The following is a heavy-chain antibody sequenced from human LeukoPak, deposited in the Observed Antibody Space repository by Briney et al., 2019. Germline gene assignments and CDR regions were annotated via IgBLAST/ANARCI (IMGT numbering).Heavy chain of an antibody. Sequence: KPSETLSLTCAVYGGSFSGYYWSWIRQPPGKGLEWIGEINHSGSTNYNPSLKSRVTISVDTSKNQFSLKLSSVTAADTAVYYCASGGAYRYNWNRLPRYYYYYGMDVWGQGTTVTVSS. CDR3: ASGGAYRYNWNRLPRYYYYYGMDV. CDR2: INHSGST. V-gene: IGHV4-34*01. CDR1: GGSFSGYY. J-gene: IGHJ6*02. D-gene: IGHD1-20*01.